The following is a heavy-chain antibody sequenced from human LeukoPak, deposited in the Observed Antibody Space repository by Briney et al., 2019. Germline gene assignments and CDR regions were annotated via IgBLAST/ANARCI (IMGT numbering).Heavy chain of an antibody. CDR3: AREATMVRGRKATIRDY. D-gene: IGHD3-10*01. CDR2: INHSGST. V-gene: IGHV4-34*01. CDR1: GGSFSGYY. J-gene: IGHJ4*02. Sequence: SETLSLTCAVYGGSFSGYYWSWIRQPPGKGLEWIGEINHSGSTNYNPSLKSRVTISVGTSKNQFSLKLSSVTAADTAVYYCAREATMVRGRKATIRDYWGQGTLVTVSS.